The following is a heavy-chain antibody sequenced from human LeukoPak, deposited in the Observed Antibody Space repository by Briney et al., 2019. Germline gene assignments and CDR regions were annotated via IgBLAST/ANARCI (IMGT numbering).Heavy chain of an antibody. Sequence: ASVKVSCKASGYTFTGYYMHWVRHAPGQGLHWMGWFNPNSGGTNYAQKFQGRVTMTRDTSISTAYMELSRLRSDDTAVYYCARDYSYYYDSSGLTPDYFDYWGQGTLVTVSS. J-gene: IGHJ4*02. D-gene: IGHD3-22*01. CDR2: FNPNSGGT. CDR1: GYTFTGYY. CDR3: ARDYSYYYDSSGLTPDYFDY. V-gene: IGHV1-2*02.